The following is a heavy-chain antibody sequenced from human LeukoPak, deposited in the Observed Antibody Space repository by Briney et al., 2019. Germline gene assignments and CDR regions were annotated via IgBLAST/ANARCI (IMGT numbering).Heavy chain of an antibody. V-gene: IGHV3-13*01. D-gene: IGHD5-18*01. CDR3: VRGDLCREGIHCYYYGMDV. J-gene: IGHJ6*02. CDR1: GFTFSNYD. CDR2: ISPGHET. Sequence: GGSLTLSCAASGFTFSNYDIHWVRQGLGKGLEWVSAISPGHETYYADSVKGRFTIARENAKNSLYLQMDSLRAGDTAVYFCVRGDLCREGIHCYYYGMDVWGQGTTVTVSS.